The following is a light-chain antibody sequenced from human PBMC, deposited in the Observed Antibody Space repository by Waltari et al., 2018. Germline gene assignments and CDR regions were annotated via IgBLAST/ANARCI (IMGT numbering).Light chain of an antibody. J-gene: IGKJ1*01. V-gene: IGKV3-20*01. Sequence: EVVLTQSPGPLSLSPGERATLSCRASQSVNKYLAWYQQRPGQAPRPPIYAASTRATGVPDRFSGSGFGTDFSLTISRLEPEDFAVYFCQNHERLPATFGQGTKVEIK. CDR3: QNHERLPAT. CDR2: AAS. CDR1: QSVNKY.